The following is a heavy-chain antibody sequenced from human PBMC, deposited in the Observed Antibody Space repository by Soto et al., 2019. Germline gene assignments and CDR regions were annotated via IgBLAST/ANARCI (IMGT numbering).Heavy chain of an antibody. V-gene: IGHV7-4-1*01. CDR2: INTNTGNP. D-gene: IGHD3-9*01. Sequence: ASVKVSCKASGYTFTSYAMNWVRQAPGQGLEWMGWINTNTGNPTYAQGFTGRFVFSLDTSVSTAYLQICSLKAEDTAVYYCARDSNTTSFDWFSQFGYSYFGMDVWGQGTTVTVSS. J-gene: IGHJ6*02. CDR1: GYTFTSYA. CDR3: ARDSNTTSFDWFSQFGYSYFGMDV.